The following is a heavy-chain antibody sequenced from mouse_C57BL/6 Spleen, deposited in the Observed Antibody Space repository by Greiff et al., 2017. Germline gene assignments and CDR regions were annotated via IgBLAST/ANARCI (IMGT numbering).Heavy chain of an antibody. CDR3: TTVIAAKGFAY. CDR1: GYNFNDYY. Sequence: VQLQQSGAELVRPGASVKLSCTASGYNFNDYYMHWVKQRPEQGLEWIGRIDPEDGDTEYALKFQGKATMTADTSSNTAYLQLSSLTSEDTAVYYCTTVIAAKGFAYWGQGTLVTVSA. J-gene: IGHJ3*01. CDR2: IDPEDGDT. V-gene: IGHV14-1*01. D-gene: IGHD1-1*01.